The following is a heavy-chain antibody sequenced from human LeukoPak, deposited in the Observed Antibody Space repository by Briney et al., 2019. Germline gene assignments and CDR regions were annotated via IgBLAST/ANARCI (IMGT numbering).Heavy chain of an antibody. D-gene: IGHD5-12*01. Sequence: GGSLRLSCAASGFTFSSYGMHWVRQAPGKGLEWVAFIRYDGSNKYYADSVKGRFTISRDNSKNTLYLQMNSLSAEDTAVYYCAKDTYSGYDSGDWGQGTLVTVSS. CDR3: AKDTYSGYDSGD. V-gene: IGHV3-30*02. J-gene: IGHJ4*02. CDR2: IRYDGSNK. CDR1: GFTFSSYG.